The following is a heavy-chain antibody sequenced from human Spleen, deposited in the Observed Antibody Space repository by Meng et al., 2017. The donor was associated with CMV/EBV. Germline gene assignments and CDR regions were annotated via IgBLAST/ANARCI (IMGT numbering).Heavy chain of an antibody. CDR3: AKDLGNYDFYSGPSEAFDP. CDR2: ISGTGGGP. V-gene: IGHV3-23*01. D-gene: IGHD3-3*01. Sequence: GESLKISCVASGFTFTSYAMNWVRQGPGKGLEWVSGISGTGGGPYYSDAVRGRFTISRDNSKNAVYLQMNTLRVEDTAVYYCAKDLGNYDFYSGPSEAFDPWGQGTLVTVSS. J-gene: IGHJ5*02. CDR1: GFTFTSYA.